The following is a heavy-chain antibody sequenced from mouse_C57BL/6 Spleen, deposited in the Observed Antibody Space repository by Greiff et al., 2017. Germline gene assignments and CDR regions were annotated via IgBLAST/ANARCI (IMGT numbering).Heavy chain of an antibody. Sequence: VQLQQPGAELVKPGASVKMSCKASGYTFTSYWITWVKQRPGQGLEWIGDIYPGSGSTNYNEKFKSKATLTVDTSSSTAYMQLSSLTSEDSAVYYCARIGGSSYVWAMDYWGQGTSVTVSS. D-gene: IGHD1-1*01. V-gene: IGHV1-55*01. CDR3: ARIGGSSYVWAMDY. CDR2: IYPGSGST. CDR1: GYTFTSYW. J-gene: IGHJ4*01.